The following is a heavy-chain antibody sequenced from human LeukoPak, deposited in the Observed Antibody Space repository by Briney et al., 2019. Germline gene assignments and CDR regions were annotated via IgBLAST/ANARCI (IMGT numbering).Heavy chain of an antibody. CDR3: ARDGYQVVTAFDY. D-gene: IGHD2-21*02. Sequence: GGSLRLSCGASGFIFSSYWMAWVRQAPGKGLEWVANIKEDGSDKNYVDSVTGRFTISRDNTKNSLYLQMNSLRAEDTAVYYCARDGYQVVTAFDYWGQGTLVTVSS. V-gene: IGHV3-7*01. CDR1: GFIFSSYW. CDR2: IKEDGSDK. J-gene: IGHJ4*02.